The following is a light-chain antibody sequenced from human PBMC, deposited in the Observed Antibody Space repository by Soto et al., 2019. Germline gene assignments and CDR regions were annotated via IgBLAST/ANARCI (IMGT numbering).Light chain of an antibody. CDR3: HHFGSLPET. Sequence: EVVLTQSPGTLSLSPGERVTLSCTASQSVASSYLAWYQQKPGRAPRLLFYSASSRATGIPDRSSGSGSGTDFTLTISRLEPEDFAVYYCHHFGSLPETFGQGTNVE. J-gene: IGKJ1*01. V-gene: IGKV3-20*01. CDR2: SAS. CDR1: QSVASSY.